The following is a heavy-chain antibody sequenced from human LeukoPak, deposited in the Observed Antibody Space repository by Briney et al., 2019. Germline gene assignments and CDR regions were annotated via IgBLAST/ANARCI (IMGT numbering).Heavy chain of an antibody. V-gene: IGHV1-18*01. CDR3: ARETGYSSSWTGYYCGMDV. D-gene: IGHD6-13*01. J-gene: IGHJ6*02. Sequence: ASVKVSCKASGYTFTSYGISWVRQAPGQGLEWMGWISAYNGNTNYAQKLQGRVTMTTDTSTSTAYMELRSLRSDDTAVYYCARETGYSSSWTGYYCGMDVWGQGTTVTVSS. CDR2: ISAYNGNT. CDR1: GYTFTSYG.